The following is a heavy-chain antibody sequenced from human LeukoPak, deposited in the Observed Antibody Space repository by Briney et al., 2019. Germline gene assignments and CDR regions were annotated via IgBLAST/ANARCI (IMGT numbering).Heavy chain of an antibody. J-gene: IGHJ4*02. CDR3: ARKDYDSGYYDY. CDR1: GGSISSSNW. Sequence: PSETLSLTCAVSGGSISSSNWWSWVRQPPGKGLEWIGEIYHSGSTNYNPSLKSRVTISVDKSKNQFSLKLTSVTAADTAVYYCARKDYDSGYYDYWGQGTLVTVSS. D-gene: IGHD3-22*01. V-gene: IGHV4-4*02. CDR2: IYHSGST.